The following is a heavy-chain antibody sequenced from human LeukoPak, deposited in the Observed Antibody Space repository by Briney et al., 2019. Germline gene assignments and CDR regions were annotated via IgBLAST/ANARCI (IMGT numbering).Heavy chain of an antibody. CDR3: AKDLTWNTADY. CDR1: GFTFSTSW. J-gene: IGHJ4*02. Sequence: GGSLRLSCAASGFTFSTSWMHWFRQAPGKGLVWVSRINTDGRTTGYADSVRGRFTISRDNAKNTLYLQMNGPRAEDTAVYYCAKDLTWNTADYWGQGALVTVSS. V-gene: IGHV3-74*01. D-gene: IGHD1/OR15-1a*01. CDR2: INTDGRTT.